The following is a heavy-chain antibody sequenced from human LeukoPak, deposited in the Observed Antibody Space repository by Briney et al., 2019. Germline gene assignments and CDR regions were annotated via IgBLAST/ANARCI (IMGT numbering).Heavy chain of an antibody. CDR1: GFIFSSYS. CDR2: ITGSGKNT. CDR3: AKAASSSWPSYQYGMDV. J-gene: IGHJ6*02. D-gene: IGHD6-13*01. Sequence: PGGSLRLSCAASGFIFSSYSMSWVRQAPGKGLEWVSVITGSGKNTYYADSVKGRFTISKDNSKNTVYLQMNDLRVDDTAVYYCAKAASSSWPSYQYGMDVWGQGITVTVSS. V-gene: IGHV3-23*01.